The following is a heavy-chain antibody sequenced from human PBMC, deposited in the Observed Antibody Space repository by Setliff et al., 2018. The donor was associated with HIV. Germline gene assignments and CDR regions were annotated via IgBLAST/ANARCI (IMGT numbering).Heavy chain of an antibody. V-gene: IGHV3-23*01. Sequence: GGSLRLSCAASGFTFSNYAMSWVRQAPGEGLEWVSAILSTGERTFYADSVKGRFTISRDNSKNTVYLQMNSLRAEDTAEYYCAKGTNYDILTGYHAFDVWGQGTMVAVSS. J-gene: IGHJ3*01. CDR1: GFTFSNYA. D-gene: IGHD3-9*01. CDR3: AKGTNYDILTGYHAFDV. CDR2: ILSTGERT.